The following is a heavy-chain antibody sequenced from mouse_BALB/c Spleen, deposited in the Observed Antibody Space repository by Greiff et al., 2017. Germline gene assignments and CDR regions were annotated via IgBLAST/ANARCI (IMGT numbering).Heavy chain of an antibody. D-gene: IGHD4-1*01. CDR1: GYTFTSYY. J-gene: IGHJ4*01. CDR2: INPSNGGT. CDR3: TRVAGTGAMDY. Sequence: QVQLKQSGAELVKPGASVKLSCKASGYTFTSYYMYWVKQRPGQGLEWIGEINPSNGGTNFNEKIKSKATLTVDKSSSTAYMQLSSLTSEDSAVYYCTRVAGTGAMDYWGQGTSVTVSS. V-gene: IGHV1S81*02.